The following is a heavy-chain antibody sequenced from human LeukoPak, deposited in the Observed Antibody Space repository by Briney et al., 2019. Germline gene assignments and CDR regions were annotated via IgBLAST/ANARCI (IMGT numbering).Heavy chain of an antibody. CDR3: ARGRYTYGSYFFDY. J-gene: IGHJ4*02. CDR2: IKSDGSSA. CDR1: GFIFSSYW. D-gene: IGHD5-18*01. V-gene: IGHV3-74*01. Sequence: PGGPLRLSCGAAGFIFSSYWRHWVRKAPGKGQVWVSRIKSDGSSASYADSVNGRFTTSRSTAKTTLCLQMNCLRAEDTAVYYCARGRYTYGSYFFDYWGQGTLVTVSS.